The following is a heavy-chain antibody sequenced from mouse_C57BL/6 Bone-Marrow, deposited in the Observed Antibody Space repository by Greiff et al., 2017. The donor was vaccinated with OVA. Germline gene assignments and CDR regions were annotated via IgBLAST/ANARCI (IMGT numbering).Heavy chain of an antibody. CDR2: IYPGSGNT. J-gene: IGHJ2*01. D-gene: IGHD3-2*02. CDR3: ARGGDSSGLDY. Sequence: VQLQQSGPELVKPGASVKISCKASGYSFTSYYIHWVKQRPGQGLEWIGWIYPGSGNTKYNEKFKGKATLTADTSSSTAYMQLSSLTSEDSAVYYCARGGDSSGLDYWGQGTTLTASS. V-gene: IGHV1-66*01. CDR1: GYSFTSYY.